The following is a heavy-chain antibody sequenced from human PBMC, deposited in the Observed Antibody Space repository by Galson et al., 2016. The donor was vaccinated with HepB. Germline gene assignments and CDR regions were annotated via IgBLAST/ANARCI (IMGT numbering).Heavy chain of an antibody. V-gene: IGHV3-30*18. CDR3: AKDAARPPRYYMDV. J-gene: IGHJ6*03. CDR2: ISYDGSNK. Sequence: LRLSCAASGFTFSSYGMHWVRQAPGKGLEWVAVISYDGSNKYYADSVKGRFTISRDNSKNTLYLQMNSLRAEDTAVYYCAKDAARPPRYYMDVWGKGTTVTVSS. CDR1: GFTFSSYG. D-gene: IGHD6-6*01.